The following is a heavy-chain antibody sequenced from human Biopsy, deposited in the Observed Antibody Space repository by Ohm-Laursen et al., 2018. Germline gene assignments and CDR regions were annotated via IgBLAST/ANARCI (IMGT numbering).Heavy chain of an antibody. CDR3: AGAGGHSF. V-gene: IGHV3-66*01. CDR1: EFNVDRNH. J-gene: IGHJ4*02. Sequence: SLRLSCAASEFNVDRNHMNWVRQAPGGGLEWVSMIHGSGRTDYADSVKGRFTVSRDNSKDTVYLQMNAMRVDDTAIYYCAGAGGHSFWGQGALVTVSS. CDR2: IHGSGRT. D-gene: IGHD3-16*01.